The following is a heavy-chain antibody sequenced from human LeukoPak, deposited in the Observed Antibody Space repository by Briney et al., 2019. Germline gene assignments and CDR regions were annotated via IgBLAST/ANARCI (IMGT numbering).Heavy chain of an antibody. Sequence: ASVKVSCKASGYTFTGYYMHWVRQAPGQGLEWMGWINPNSGGTNNAQKFQGRVTMTRDTSISTAYMELSRLRSDDTAVYYCARGPDFRSGYLDYWGQGTLVTVSS. CDR3: ARGPDFRSGYLDY. V-gene: IGHV1-2*02. CDR1: GYTFTGYY. CDR2: INPNSGGT. J-gene: IGHJ4*02. D-gene: IGHD3-3*01.